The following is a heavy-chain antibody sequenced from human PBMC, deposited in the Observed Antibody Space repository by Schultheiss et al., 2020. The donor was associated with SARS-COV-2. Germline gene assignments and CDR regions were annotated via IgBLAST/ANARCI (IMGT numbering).Heavy chain of an antibody. V-gene: IGHV4-59*01. CDR2: IYYSGST. D-gene: IGHD2-2*01. Sequence: SETLSLTCTVSGGSISSYYWSWIRQPPGKGLEWIGYIYYSGSTNYNPSLKSRVTISVDTSKNQFSLKLSSVTAADTAVYYCAREGYCSSTSCYDDYYYYYMDVWGKGTTVTVSS. J-gene: IGHJ6*03. CDR1: GGSISSYY. CDR3: AREGYCSSTSCYDDYYYYYMDV.